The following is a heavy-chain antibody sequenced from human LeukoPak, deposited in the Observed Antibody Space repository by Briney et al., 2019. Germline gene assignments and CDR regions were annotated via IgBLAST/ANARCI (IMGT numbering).Heavy chain of an antibody. V-gene: IGHV4-59*01. CDR3: AGAVVIAAGDWFDP. D-gene: IGHD2-15*01. Sequence: SETLSLTCTVSGGSISSYYWSWIRQPPGKGLEWIGYIYYSGSTNYNPSLKSRVTISVDTSKNQFSLKLSSVTAADTAVYYCAGAVVIAAGDWFDPWGQGTLVTVSS. J-gene: IGHJ5*02. CDR1: GGSISSYY. CDR2: IYYSGST.